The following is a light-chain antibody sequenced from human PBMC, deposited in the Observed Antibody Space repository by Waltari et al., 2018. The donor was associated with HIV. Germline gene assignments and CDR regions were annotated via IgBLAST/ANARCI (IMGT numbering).Light chain of an antibody. CDR2: WAS. CDR3: QQYYSTPRT. V-gene: IGKV4-1*01. J-gene: IGKJ1*01. CDR1: QNVLYSTNNKDY. Sequence: DIVMTQSPDSLVVSLGERATINCKSSQNVLYSTNNKDYLAWYQQKPGQPPKLLIYWASTRESGVPDRFSGSGSGTDFTLTISSLQAEDVAVYYCQQYYSTPRTFGQGTKVEIK.